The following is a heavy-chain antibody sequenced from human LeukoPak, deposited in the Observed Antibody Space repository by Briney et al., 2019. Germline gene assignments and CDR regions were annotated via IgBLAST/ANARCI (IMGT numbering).Heavy chain of an antibody. D-gene: IGHD3-22*01. Sequence: PGGSLRLSCAASGFTFSSYGMHWVRQAPGKGREWVAFIRYDGTNKYYADSVKGRFTMSRDNSKNTLYLQMNSLRAEDTAVYYCASPAHYYDSSGYLSWGQGTLVTVSS. J-gene: IGHJ4*02. CDR1: GFTFSSYG. V-gene: IGHV3-30*02. CDR2: IRYDGTNK. CDR3: ASPAHYYDSSGYLS.